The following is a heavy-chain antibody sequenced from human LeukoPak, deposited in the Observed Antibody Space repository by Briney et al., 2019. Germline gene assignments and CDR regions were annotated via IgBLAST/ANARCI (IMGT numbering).Heavy chain of an antibody. D-gene: IGHD6-13*01. J-gene: IGHJ5*02. Sequence: SETLSLTCTVSGYSISSGYYWGWIRQPPGKGLEWIGSIYYSGSTYYNPSLKSRVTISVDTSKNQFSLKLSSVTAADTAVYYCARAGRSSWGTVENWFDPWGQGTLVTVSS. V-gene: IGHV4-38-2*02. CDR1: GYSISSGYY. CDR2: IYYSGST. CDR3: ARAGRSSWGTVENWFDP.